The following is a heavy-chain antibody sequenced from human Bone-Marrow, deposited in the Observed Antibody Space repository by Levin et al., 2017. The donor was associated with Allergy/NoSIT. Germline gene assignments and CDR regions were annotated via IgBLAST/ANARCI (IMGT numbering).Heavy chain of an antibody. CDR2: IYGSESA. D-gene: IGHD2-2*01. CDR1: DDSISSYY. J-gene: IGHJ4*02. Sequence: RASETLSLTCTVSDDSISSYYWGWIRQPAGKGLEWIGRIYGSESASYNPSFKSRVIMSIDTPKRQLSLKLTSVTAADPAVYYCARYGTVPSAHFDYWGQGTLVTVSS. CDR3: ARYGTVPSAHFDY. V-gene: IGHV4-4*07.